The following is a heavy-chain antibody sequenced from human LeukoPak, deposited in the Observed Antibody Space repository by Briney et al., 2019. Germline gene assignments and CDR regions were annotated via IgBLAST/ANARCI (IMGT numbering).Heavy chain of an antibody. CDR3: ARNTFNWNSFDI. V-gene: IGHV4-39*01. Sequence: SETLSLTCTVSGGSISSSTYYWGWIRQPPGKGLEWIGSIYYSGSTHYNPSLKSRVTISADTSKNQFSLKLSSVTAADTALYYCARNTFNWNSFDIWGQRTMVTVSS. D-gene: IGHD1-7*01. CDR2: IYYSGST. CDR1: GGSISSSTYY. J-gene: IGHJ3*02.